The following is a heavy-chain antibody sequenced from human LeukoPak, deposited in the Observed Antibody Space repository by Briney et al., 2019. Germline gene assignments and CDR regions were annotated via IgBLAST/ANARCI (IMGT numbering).Heavy chain of an antibody. Sequence: PSETLSLTCAVYGGSFSGYYWSWIRQPPGKGLEWIGGINHSGSTNYNPSLKSRVTISVDTSKNQFSLKLSSVTAADTAVYYCARRFWAVPAATGNWFDPWGQGTLVTVSS. D-gene: IGHD2-2*01. V-gene: IGHV4-34*01. CDR1: GGSFSGYY. J-gene: IGHJ5*02. CDR2: INHSGST. CDR3: ARRFWAVPAATGNWFDP.